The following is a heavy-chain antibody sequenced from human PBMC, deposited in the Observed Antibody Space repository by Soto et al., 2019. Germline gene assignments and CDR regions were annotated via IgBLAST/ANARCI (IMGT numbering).Heavy chain of an antibody. J-gene: IGHJ6*02. D-gene: IGHD6-19*01. CDR2: IYYSGST. Sequence: QVQLQESGPGLVKPSETLSLTCTVSGGSISSYYWSWIRQPPGKGLEWIGYIYYSGSTNYNPSLKIRVTISVDTSKHQFSLRLSSVTAADTAVYYCARDDYSSGPSVGYYGMDVWGQGTTVTVSS. V-gene: IGHV4-59*01. CDR1: GGSISSYY. CDR3: ARDDYSSGPSVGYYGMDV.